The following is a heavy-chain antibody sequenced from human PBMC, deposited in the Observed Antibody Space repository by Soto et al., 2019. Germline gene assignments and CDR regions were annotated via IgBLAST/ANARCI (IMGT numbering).Heavy chain of an antibody. CDR2: INAGNGNT. CDR3: ARDRLGGYDFGFDY. V-gene: IGHV1-3*01. Sequence: ASVKVSCKASGYTFTSYAMHWVRQAPGQRLEWMGWINAGNGNTKYSQKFQGRVTITRDTSASTAYMELSSLRSEDTAVYYCARDRLGGYDFGFDYWGQGTLVTVSS. D-gene: IGHD5-12*01. CDR1: GYTFTSYA. J-gene: IGHJ4*02.